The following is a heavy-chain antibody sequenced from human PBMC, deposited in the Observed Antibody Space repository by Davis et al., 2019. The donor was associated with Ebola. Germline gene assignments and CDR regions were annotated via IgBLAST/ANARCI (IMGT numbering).Heavy chain of an antibody. Sequence: GESLKISCAASGFTFSSYGMHWVRQAPGKGLEWVSSISSSSSYIYYADSVKGRFTISRDNAKNTLYLQMNSLRAEDTAVYYCAKDRPSGTMVQGYFDYWGQGTLVTVSS. V-gene: IGHV3-21*04. J-gene: IGHJ4*02. CDR3: AKDRPSGTMVQGYFDY. CDR1: GFTFSSYG. CDR2: ISSSSSYI. D-gene: IGHD3-10*01.